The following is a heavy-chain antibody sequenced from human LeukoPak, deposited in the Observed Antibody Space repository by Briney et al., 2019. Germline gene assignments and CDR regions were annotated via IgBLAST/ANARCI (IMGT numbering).Heavy chain of an antibody. D-gene: IGHD3-22*01. CDR1: GFTFSSYA. Sequence: PGGSLRLSCAASGFTFSSYAMHWVRQAPGKGLEWVAVISYDGSNKYHADSVKGRFTISRDNSKNTLYLQMNSLRAEDTAVYYCARDSYYYDSSGYYYWGQGTLVTVSS. J-gene: IGHJ4*02. V-gene: IGHV3-30-3*01. CDR2: ISYDGSNK. CDR3: ARDSYYYDSSGYYY.